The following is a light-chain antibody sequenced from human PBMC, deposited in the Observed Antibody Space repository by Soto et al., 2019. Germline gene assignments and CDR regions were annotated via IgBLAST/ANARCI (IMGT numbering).Light chain of an antibody. CDR2: GAS. Sequence: EIVLTQSPATLSSFPGDRVTLSCRASQSVSDNNLAWYQLRPGQAPRLLIYGASRRATGIPDRFSGSGSGTDFTLTISGLEPEDFAVYYCQQFGSSLYTFGQGTKVEIK. CDR1: QSVSDNN. V-gene: IGKV3-20*01. J-gene: IGKJ2*01. CDR3: QQFGSSLYT.